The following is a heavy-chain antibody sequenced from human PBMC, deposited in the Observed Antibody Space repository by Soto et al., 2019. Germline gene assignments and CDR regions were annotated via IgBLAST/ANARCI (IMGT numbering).Heavy chain of an antibody. Sequence: QVQLVQSGAEVKKPGASVKVSCRASGYTLTTNDINWVRQATGQGLEWMGWMNPNSGNTGYAQKFQGRVTMTRNNSISTAYMEMSSLRSEDTAVYYCARERTGTTSMDVWGQGTTVTVS. CDR2: MNPNSGNT. CDR1: GYTLTTND. V-gene: IGHV1-8*01. D-gene: IGHD1-1*01. J-gene: IGHJ6*02. CDR3: ARERTGTTSMDV.